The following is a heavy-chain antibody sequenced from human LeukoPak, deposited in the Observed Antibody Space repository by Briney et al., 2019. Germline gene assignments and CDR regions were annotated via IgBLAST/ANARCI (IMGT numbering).Heavy chain of an antibody. CDR3: ARVSPLYVRFDP. J-gene: IGHJ5*02. CDR1: GGSFSGYY. Sequence: TPSETLSLTCAVYGGSFSGYYWSWIRQPPGKGLEWIGEINHSGSTNYNPSLKSRVTISVDTSKNQFSLKLSSVTAADTAVYYCARVSPLYVRFDPWGQGTLVTVSS. D-gene: IGHD2-2*02. CDR2: INHSGST. V-gene: IGHV4-34*01.